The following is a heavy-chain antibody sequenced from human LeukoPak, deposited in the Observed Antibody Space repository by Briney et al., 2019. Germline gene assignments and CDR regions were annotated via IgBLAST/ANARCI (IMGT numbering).Heavy chain of an antibody. CDR1: GFTFSTYG. J-gene: IGHJ4*02. V-gene: IGHV3-30*18. CDR3: AKPTYYSSDPFDY. CDR2: ISYDESNK. D-gene: IGHD3-22*01. Sequence: PGRSLRLSCAASGFTFSTYGMHWVRQAPGEGLEWVALISYDESNKYYADSVKGRFTISRDNSKSTLYLQMNSLRAEDTAVYYCAKPTYYSSDPFDYWGQGTLVTVPS.